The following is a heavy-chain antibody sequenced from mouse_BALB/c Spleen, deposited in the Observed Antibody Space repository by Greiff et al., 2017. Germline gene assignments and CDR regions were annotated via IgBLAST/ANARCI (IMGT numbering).Heavy chain of an antibody. D-gene: IGHD2-3*01. V-gene: IGHV2-6-7*01. CDR3: ARGGGYYLYAMDY. CDR2: IWGDGST. J-gene: IGHJ4*01. Sequence: VQGVESGPGLVAPSQSLSITCTVSGFSLTGYGVNWVRQPPGKGLEWLGMIWGDGSTDYNSALKSRLSISKDNSKSQVFLKMNSLQTDDTARYYCARGGGYYLYAMDYWGQGTSVTVSS. CDR1: GFSLTGYG.